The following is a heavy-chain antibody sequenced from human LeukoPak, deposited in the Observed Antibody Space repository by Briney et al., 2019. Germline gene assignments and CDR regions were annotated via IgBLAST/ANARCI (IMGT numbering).Heavy chain of an antibody. CDR2: INPSGGST. V-gene: IGHV1-46*01. Sequence: GASVKVSCKASGYTFTSYYMHWVRQAPGQGLEWMGIINPSGGSTSYAQKFQGRVTMTRDMSTSTVYMELGSLRYEDTAVYYCARDGYMDDILTGYQGWFDPWGQGTLVTVSS. CDR1: GYTFTSYY. D-gene: IGHD3-9*01. J-gene: IGHJ5*02. CDR3: ARDGYMDDILTGYQGWFDP.